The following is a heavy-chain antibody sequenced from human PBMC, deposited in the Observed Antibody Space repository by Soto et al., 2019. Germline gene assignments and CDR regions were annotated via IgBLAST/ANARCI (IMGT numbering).Heavy chain of an antibody. D-gene: IGHD2-21*02. V-gene: IGHV1-69*12. Sequence: QVQVVQSGAEVKKPGSSVKVSCKVSGGTFSDFGLSWVRLAPGRGLEWLGGIIPMSSVVNHGQTFQGRVTITADASTGTRYMEMSSLRSEDTALYYCATTFCGEDCFSTYYLDNWGQGTLLTVSS. CDR1: GGTFSDFG. J-gene: IGHJ4*02. CDR2: IIPMSSVV. CDR3: ATTFCGEDCFSTYYLDN.